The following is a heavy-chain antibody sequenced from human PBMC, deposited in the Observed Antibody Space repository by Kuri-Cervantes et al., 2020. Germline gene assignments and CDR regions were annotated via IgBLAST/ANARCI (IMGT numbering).Heavy chain of an antibody. CDR3: ARELGVSGDYEFDY. Sequence: SETLSLTCAVYGGSLSGYYWSWLRQSPGKGPEWIGETNHRGIVDYNPSLKSRVTISVDKSKNQFSLKLSSVTAADTAFYYCARELGVSGDYEFDYWGQGTLVTVSS. J-gene: IGHJ4*02. CDR1: GGSLSGYY. D-gene: IGHD2-21*02. V-gene: IGHV4-34*01. CDR2: TNHRGIV.